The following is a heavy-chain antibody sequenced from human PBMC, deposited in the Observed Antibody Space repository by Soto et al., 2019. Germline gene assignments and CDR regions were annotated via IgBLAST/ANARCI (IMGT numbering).Heavy chain of an antibody. CDR2: ISAYNGNT. CDR1: GYTFTSYG. J-gene: IGHJ4*02. Sequence: QVQLVQSGAEVKKPGASVKVSCKASGYTFTSYGISWVRQAPGQGLEWMGWISAYNGNTNYAQKIQGRVTMTTDTSTSTAYMELRSLRSDDTAVYYCARGTPIGYSSSWYIGVDDYWGQGTLVTVSS. V-gene: IGHV1-18*01. CDR3: ARGTPIGYSSSWYIGVDDY. D-gene: IGHD6-13*01.